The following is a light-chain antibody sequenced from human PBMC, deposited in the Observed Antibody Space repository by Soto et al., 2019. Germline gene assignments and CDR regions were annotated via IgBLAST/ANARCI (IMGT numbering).Light chain of an antibody. J-gene: IGLJ2*01. CDR1: SSDVGGYNY. CDR2: DVS. Sequence: QSALTQPASVSGSPGQSITISCTGTSSDVGGYNYVSWYQQHPGKAPKLMIYDVSNRPSGVSNRFSGSKSGNTASLTISGRQAEDEADYSCSSYTSSSPVFGGGTKLTVL. CDR3: SSYTSSSPV. V-gene: IGLV2-14*01.